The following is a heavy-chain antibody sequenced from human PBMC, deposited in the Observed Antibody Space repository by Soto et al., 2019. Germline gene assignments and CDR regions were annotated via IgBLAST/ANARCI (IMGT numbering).Heavy chain of an antibody. CDR3: AKDYAPSIAAAATGPFDY. CDR1: GFTFSSYA. V-gene: IGHV3-23*01. CDR2: ISGSGGST. Sequence: GGSLRLSCAASGFTFSSYAMSWVRQAPGKGLEWVSAISGSGGSTYYADSVKGRFTISRDNSKNTLYLQMNSLRAEDTAVYYCAKDYAPSIAAAATGPFDYWGQGTLVTVSS. J-gene: IGHJ4*02. D-gene: IGHD6-13*01.